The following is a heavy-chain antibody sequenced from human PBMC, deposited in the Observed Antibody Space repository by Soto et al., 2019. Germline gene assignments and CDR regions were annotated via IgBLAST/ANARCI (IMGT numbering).Heavy chain of an antibody. CDR2: ISAYNGNT. V-gene: IGHV1-18*01. J-gene: IGHJ3*02. D-gene: IGHD3-22*01. CDR1: GYTFTSYG. CDR3: ARVPLPDEYYYDSSGYPHDAFDI. Sequence: GASVKVSCKASGYTFTSYGISWVRQAPGQGLEWMGWISAYNGNTNCAQKLQGRVTMTTDTSTSTAYMELRSLRSDDTAVYYCARVPLPDEYYYDSSGYPHDAFDIWGQGTMVTVSS.